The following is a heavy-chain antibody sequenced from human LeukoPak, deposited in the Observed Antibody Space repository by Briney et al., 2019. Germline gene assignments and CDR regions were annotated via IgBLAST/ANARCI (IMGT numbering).Heavy chain of an antibody. D-gene: IGHD5-18*01. Sequence: SETLSLTCTVSGGSISSSSYYWGWIRQPPGKGLEWIGSIYYSGRTDYNPSLKSRVTISVDTSKNQFSLKLSSVTAADTAVYYCATPGHRGYSHGYKHFDYWGQGTLVTVSS. CDR3: ATPGHRGYSHGYKHFDY. V-gene: IGHV4-39*01. CDR1: GGSISSSSYY. CDR2: IYYSGRT. J-gene: IGHJ4*02.